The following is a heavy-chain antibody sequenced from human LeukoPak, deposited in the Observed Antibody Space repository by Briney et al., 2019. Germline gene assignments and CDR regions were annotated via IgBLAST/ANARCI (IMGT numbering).Heavy chain of an antibody. CDR1: GFSFSSYG. Sequence: GGSLRLSCAASGFSFSSYGMHWVRQAPGKGLEWVAFIRYDGSNKYYADSVKGRFTISRDNSKNTLYLQMNSLRAEDTAVYYCAKEKVSPAEYFQHWGQGTLVTVSS. D-gene: IGHD1-14*01. CDR3: AKEKVSPAEYFQH. CDR2: IRYDGSNK. V-gene: IGHV3-30*02. J-gene: IGHJ1*01.